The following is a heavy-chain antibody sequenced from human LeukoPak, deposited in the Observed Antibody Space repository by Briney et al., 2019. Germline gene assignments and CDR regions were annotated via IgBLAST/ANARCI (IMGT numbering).Heavy chain of an antibody. CDR1: GGTFSSYA. CDR2: IIPIFGTA. D-gene: IGHD3-10*01. Sequence: GSPVKVSCKASGGTFSSYAISWVRQAPGQGLEWMGGIIPIFGTANYAQKFQGRVTITADKSTSTAYMELSSLRSEDTAVYYCARVYPGGYYYYYMDVWGKGTTVTVSS. CDR3: ARVYPGGYYYYYMDV. J-gene: IGHJ6*03. V-gene: IGHV1-69*06.